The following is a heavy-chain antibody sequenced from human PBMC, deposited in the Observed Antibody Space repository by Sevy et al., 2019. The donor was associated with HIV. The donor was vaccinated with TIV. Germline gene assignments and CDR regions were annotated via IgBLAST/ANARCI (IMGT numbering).Heavy chain of an antibody. V-gene: IGHV3-49*04. CDR3: TRGLRAFDYKYDYMDV. J-gene: IGHJ6*03. CDR1: GFTFGNYG. CDR2: IRSKISGGTN. D-gene: IGHD3-9*01. Sequence: GGSLRLSCRASGFTFGNYGMSWVRQAPGKGMEWVGFIRSKISGGTNEYAASLEGRFTILTEDSKSIPYLQMNGLKTAETAVYHCTRGLRAFDYKYDYMDVWGKGTTVTVSS.